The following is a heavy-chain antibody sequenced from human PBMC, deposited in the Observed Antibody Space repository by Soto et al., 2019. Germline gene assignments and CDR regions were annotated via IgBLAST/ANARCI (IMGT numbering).Heavy chain of an antibody. CDR3: ARGSRGRKWLSIESYYYYGMDV. CDR2: INHSGST. CDR1: GGSFSGYY. D-gene: IGHD3-22*01. V-gene: IGHV4-34*01. Sequence: KASETLSLTYAVYGGSFSGYYWSWIRQPPGKGLEWIGEINHSGSTNYNPSLKSRVTISVDTSKNQFSLKLSSVTAADTAVYYCARGSRGRKWLSIESYYYYGMDVWGQGTTVTVSS. J-gene: IGHJ6*02.